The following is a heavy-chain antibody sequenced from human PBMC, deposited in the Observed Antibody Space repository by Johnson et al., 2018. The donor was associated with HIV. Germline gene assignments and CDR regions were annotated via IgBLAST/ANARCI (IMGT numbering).Heavy chain of an antibody. CDR3: TRDPDGITGTRMGIRAFDI. J-gene: IGHJ3*02. V-gene: IGHV3-30*04. Sequence: QVQLVESGGGVVQPGRSLRLSCAASGFTFSSYPMHWVRQGPGKGLEWVAVISYDGNNKYYADSVKGRFTISRDNSKNTLYLQMNSLKTEDTAVYYCTRDPDGITGTRMGIRAFDIWGPGTMVTVSS. D-gene: IGHD1-7*01. CDR2: ISYDGNNK. CDR1: GFTFSSYP.